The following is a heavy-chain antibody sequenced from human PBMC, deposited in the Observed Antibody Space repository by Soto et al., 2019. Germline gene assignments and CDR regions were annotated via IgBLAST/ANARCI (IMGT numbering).Heavy chain of an antibody. CDR3: AKGGSMSYSPS. Sequence: GGSLRLSCAASGFIFSSYSMSWVRQAPGKGLEWVSAISGSGGSTYHADSVKGRFTISRDNSKNTLYLQMNSLRAEDTAVYYRAKGGSMSYSPSGGQGPLAPVPS. D-gene: IGHD1-26*01. CDR1: GFIFSSYS. CDR2: ISGSGGST. V-gene: IGHV3-23*01. J-gene: IGHJ4*02.